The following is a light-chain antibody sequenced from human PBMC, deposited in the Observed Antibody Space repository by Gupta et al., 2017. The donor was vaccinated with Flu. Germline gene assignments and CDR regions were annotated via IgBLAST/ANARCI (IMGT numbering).Light chain of an antibody. CDR2: RAS. Sequence: ELLMTQSQATLSVSPGERATLSCRASQNVGSNLSWYQQKPGQAPRLLIYRASIRATDIPARFSGSGSGTEFTLTISTLQSEDFAVYYCQQYNNWPPITFGQGTRLEI. J-gene: IGKJ5*01. V-gene: IGKV3-15*01. CDR3: QQYNNWPPIT. CDR1: QNVGSN.